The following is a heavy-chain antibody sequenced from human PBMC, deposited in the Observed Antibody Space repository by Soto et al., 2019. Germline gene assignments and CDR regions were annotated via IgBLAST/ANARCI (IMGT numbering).Heavy chain of an antibody. Sequence: GGSLRLSCAAAGFTVSSKDMSWVRQAPGKGLEWVSVIYSGGSIYYGDSVKGRFTISRDTSKNTVSLQMNSLRAEDTAVYYCARDPGIWAFDIWGQGTLVTVSS. V-gene: IGHV3-66*01. J-gene: IGHJ3*02. CDR3: ARDPGIWAFDI. CDR2: IYSGGSI. CDR1: GFTVSSKD.